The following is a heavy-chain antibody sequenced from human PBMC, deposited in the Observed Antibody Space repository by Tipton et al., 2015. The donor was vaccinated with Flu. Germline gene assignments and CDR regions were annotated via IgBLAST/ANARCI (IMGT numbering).Heavy chain of an antibody. D-gene: IGHD1/OR15-1a*01. V-gene: IGHV4-59*01. J-gene: IGHJ4*02. CDR1: GGSIRGYY. CDR2: VYYTGST. CDR3: ARVNRGFLDY. Sequence: TLSLTCTVSGGSIRGYYWNWIRQFPGKGLEWIGFVYYTGSTNYKSSLKSRVTISTDTSTNQVSLKMNSMTAADTAVYYCARVNRGFLDYWGQGTLVTVSS.